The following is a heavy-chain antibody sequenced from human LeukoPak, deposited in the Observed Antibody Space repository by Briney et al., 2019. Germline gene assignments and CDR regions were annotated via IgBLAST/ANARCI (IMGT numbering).Heavy chain of an antibody. CDR3: ARDGGVGATDHYFDY. V-gene: IGHV4-4*02. J-gene: IGHJ4*02. CDR2: IYHSGST. Sequence: SETLSLTCAVSGGSISSSNWWSWVRQPPGKGLEWIGEIYHSGSTNYNPSLKSQVTISVDTSKNQFSLKLSSVTAADTAVYYCARDGGVGATDHYFDYWGQGTLVTVSS. D-gene: IGHD1-26*01. CDR1: GGSISSSNW.